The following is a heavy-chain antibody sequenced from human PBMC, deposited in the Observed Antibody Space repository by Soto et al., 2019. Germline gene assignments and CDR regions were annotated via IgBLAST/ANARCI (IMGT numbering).Heavy chain of an antibody. CDR3: AKDWTSI. J-gene: IGHJ3*02. CDR2: ISGSGGST. D-gene: IGHD3-3*01. V-gene: IGHV3-23*01. CDR1: GFTYNIYS. Sequence: EVQLLESGGGFVQPGGYLRISCAASGFTYNIYSMTWLRQAPGQGLEWVSTISGSGGSTYYPESVKGRFTVSRDNSKNTLFLQMNRLRAEDTAAYYCAKDWTSIWGQGTMVTVSS.